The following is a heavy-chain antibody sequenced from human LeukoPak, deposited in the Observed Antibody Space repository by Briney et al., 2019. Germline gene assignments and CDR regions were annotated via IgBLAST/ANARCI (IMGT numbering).Heavy chain of an antibody. V-gene: IGHV3-23*01. CDR1: GFSFGNYA. J-gene: IGHJ5*01. CDR3: VKDPRDTYGTNWFVS. Sequence: GSLRLSCVASGFSFGNYAMSWVRPAPGKGLQWVSQISGTGGATWYAGFARDRFTISRDNSKKTLYLQMSGLRVEDTAMYYCVKDPRDTYGTNWFVSWGQGTLLIVSS. D-gene: IGHD2-21*01. CDR2: ISGTGGAT.